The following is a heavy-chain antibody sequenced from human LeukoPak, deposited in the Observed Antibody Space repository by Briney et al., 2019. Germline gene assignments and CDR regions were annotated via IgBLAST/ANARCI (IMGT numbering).Heavy chain of an antibody. J-gene: IGHJ6*02. CDR1: GYSFTSYW. V-gene: IGHV5-51*01. CDR3: ARLSSTTVTTSEGMDV. CDR2: IYPGDSDT. Sequence: GESLKISCKGSGYSFTSYWIGWVRQMPRKGLEWMGIIYPGDSDTRYSPSFQGQVTISADKSISTAYLQWSSLKASDTAMYYCARLSSTTVTTSEGMDVWGQGTTVTVSS. D-gene: IGHD4-11*01.